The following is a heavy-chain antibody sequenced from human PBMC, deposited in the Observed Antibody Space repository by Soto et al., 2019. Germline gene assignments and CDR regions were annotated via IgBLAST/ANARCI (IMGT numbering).Heavy chain of an antibody. CDR2: INPHGGST. CDR3: GRSSGGNFGIIIEGSNWFDP. CDR1: GDTFTSYY. D-gene: IGHD3-3*01. J-gene: IGHJ5*02. V-gene: IGHV1-46*01. Sequence: ASVKVSCKAPGDTFTSYYLNWVRQAPGQGGEGMGIINPHGGSTNYAQQFQGRITMTRETSRSTVYMELSSLRSDDTAIYYCGRSSGGNFGIIIEGSNWFDPWGQGTLVTVSS.